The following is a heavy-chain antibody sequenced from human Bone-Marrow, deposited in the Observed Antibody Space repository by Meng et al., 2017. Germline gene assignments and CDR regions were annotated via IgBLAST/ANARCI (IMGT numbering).Heavy chain of an antibody. Sequence: GGSLRLSCAASGFTFSAYEMNWVRQAPGKGLEWTSYISYSGGSTHHADSVKGRFTISRDNAKNSLYLQMNSLRAEDTALYYCARVPALRSWSDYWGQGTLVTVSS. CDR3: ARVPALRSWSDY. J-gene: IGHJ4*02. V-gene: IGHV3-48*03. CDR1: GFTFSAYE. D-gene: IGHD6-13*01. CDR2: ISYSGGST.